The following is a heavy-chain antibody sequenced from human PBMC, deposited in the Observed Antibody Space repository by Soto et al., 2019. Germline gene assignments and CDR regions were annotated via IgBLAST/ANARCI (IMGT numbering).Heavy chain of an antibody. CDR1: GFTFSSYA. CDR3: ARDAYGSGSYYNAYFDY. Sequence: QVQLVESGGGVVQPGRSLRLSCAASGFTFSSYAMHWVRQAPGKGLEWVAVISYDGSNKYYADSVKGRFTISRDNSKNPLYLQMNSLRAEDTAVYYCARDAYGSGSYYNAYFDYWGQGTLVTVSS. J-gene: IGHJ4*02. CDR2: ISYDGSNK. D-gene: IGHD3-10*01. V-gene: IGHV3-30-3*01.